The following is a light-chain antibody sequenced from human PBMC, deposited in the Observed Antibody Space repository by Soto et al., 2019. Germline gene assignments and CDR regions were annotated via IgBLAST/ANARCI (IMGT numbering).Light chain of an antibody. CDR2: DVS. CDR3: CSYAGSYVV. J-gene: IGLJ2*01. CDR1: SSDVGGYNY. V-gene: IGLV2-11*01. Sequence: QSALTQPRSVSGSPGQSVTISCTGTSSDVGGYNYVSWYQQHPGKAPKLMIFDVSKRPSGVPDRFSGSKSGNTASLTISGHQADDEADYSCCSYAGSYVVFGGGTKLTVL.